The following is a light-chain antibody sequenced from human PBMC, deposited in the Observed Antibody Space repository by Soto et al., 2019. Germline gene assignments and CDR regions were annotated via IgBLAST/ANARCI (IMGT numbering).Light chain of an antibody. CDR2: AAS. CDR3: QHSYSTRGST. V-gene: IGKV1-39*01. CDR1: QSINIY. Sequence: DIQMTQSPSSLSASVGDRVTITCRATQSINIYLNWYQHKSGEAPKLLIYAASSLQRGVPSRFSGSGSGTDFSLTISSLQPEDFATYYCQHSYSTRGSTFGQGTKLEIK. J-gene: IGKJ2*01.